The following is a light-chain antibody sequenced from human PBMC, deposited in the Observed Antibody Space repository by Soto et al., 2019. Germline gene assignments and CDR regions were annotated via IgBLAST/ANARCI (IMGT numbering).Light chain of an antibody. CDR1: QSVSSSY. Sequence: EIVLTQSPGTLSLSPGERATLSCRASQSVSSSYLAWYQQKPGQAPRLLIYDASNRATGIPARFSGSGSGTDFSLTISSLEPEDFAVYYCQQRTNWPLTFGGGTAVEIQ. CDR3: QQRTNWPLT. V-gene: IGKV3D-20*02. J-gene: IGKJ4*01. CDR2: DAS.